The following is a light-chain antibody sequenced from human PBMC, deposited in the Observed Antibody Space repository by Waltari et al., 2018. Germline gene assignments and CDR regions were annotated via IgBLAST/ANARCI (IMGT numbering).Light chain of an antibody. CDR3: HSRDASGVGGS. CDR1: GLRSYY. CDR2: DKN. J-gene: IGLJ2*01. V-gene: IGLV3-19*01. Sequence: SSELTQDPAVSVAMGQTVTITCQGNGLRSYYASWYQQRPGQAPILIIYDKNNRPSGVPDRFSGSNSDNTASLTSTGAQAEDEASYYCHSRDASGVGGSFGGGTKLTVL.